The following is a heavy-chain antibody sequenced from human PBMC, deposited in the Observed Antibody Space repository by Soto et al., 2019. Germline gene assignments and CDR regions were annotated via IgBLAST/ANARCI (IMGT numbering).Heavy chain of an antibody. Sequence: ASVKVSCKAFGYTFTGYYIHCVRQAPGQVLEWMAYIDPNSGATKYAQKFQGLVTLTRDTSIRTAYMELTSLRSDDTAVYYCARGGGTIFAPLPWGQGTLVTVS. CDR1: GYTFTGYY. V-gene: IGHV1-2*04. D-gene: IGHD1-1*01. CDR3: ARGGGTIFAPLP. J-gene: IGHJ5*02. CDR2: IDPNSGAT.